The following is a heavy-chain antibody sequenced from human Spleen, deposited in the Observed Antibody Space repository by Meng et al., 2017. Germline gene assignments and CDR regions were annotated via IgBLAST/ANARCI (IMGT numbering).Heavy chain of an antibody. Sequence: VEVSCKASGYSLTTYAINWVRQAPGQGLEWMGWMNTKTGNPTYAQGFTGRFVFSLDTSVSTAYLQISSLKAEDTAMYYCARDDNGAPDYWGQGTLVTVSS. CDR2: MNTKTGNP. D-gene: IGHD1-14*01. J-gene: IGHJ4*02. V-gene: IGHV7-4-1*02. CDR1: GYSLTTYA. CDR3: ARDDNGAPDY.